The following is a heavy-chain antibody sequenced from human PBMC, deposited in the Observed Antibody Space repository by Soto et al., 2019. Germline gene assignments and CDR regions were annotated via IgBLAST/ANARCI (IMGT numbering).Heavy chain of an antibody. V-gene: IGHV3-23*01. CDR1: GFTFTIYA. D-gene: IGHD3-16*02. Sequence: GGSLRLSCAASGFTFTIYAMTWVRQAPGKGLEWVSAISSSGGSTWYADSVKGRFTISRDNSKNTLYLQMNGLRAEDTAVYYCAKVDDDGGLYRRFDPWGQGTLVTVSS. J-gene: IGHJ5*02. CDR3: AKVDDDGGLYRRFDP. CDR2: ISSSGGST.